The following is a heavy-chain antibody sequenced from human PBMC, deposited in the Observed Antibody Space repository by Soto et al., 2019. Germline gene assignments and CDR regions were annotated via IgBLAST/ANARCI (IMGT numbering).Heavy chain of an antibody. Sequence: ASVKVSCEASGGTFSSYTISWVRQAPGQGLEWMGWISPILGNTNYAQKFQGRVTMTTDTSTSTAYMELRSLRSDDTAVYYCARGWGSSGPLPYGYFQHWGQGTLVTVSS. CDR1: GGTFSSYT. CDR2: ISPILGNT. V-gene: IGHV1-18*01. D-gene: IGHD3-22*01. CDR3: ARGWGSSGPLPYGYFQH. J-gene: IGHJ1*01.